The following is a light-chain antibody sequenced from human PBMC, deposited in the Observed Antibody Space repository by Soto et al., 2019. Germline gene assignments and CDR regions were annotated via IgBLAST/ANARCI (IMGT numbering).Light chain of an antibody. CDR3: QQYDNLLT. J-gene: IGKJ3*01. Sequence: DIPMTQSPSSLSASVGDRVTISCQASQDISNYLHWYQQKTGKAPKLLIYYASNLETGVPSRFSGSGSGTDFTFTISSLQPEDIATYYCQQYDNLLTFGPGTKVDIK. V-gene: IGKV1-33*01. CDR2: YAS. CDR1: QDISNY.